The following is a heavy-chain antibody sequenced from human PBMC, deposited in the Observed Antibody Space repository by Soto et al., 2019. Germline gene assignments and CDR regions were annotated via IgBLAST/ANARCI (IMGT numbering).Heavy chain of an antibody. V-gene: IGHV3-73*02. CDR3: TSSALIDYYSYYGMDV. CDR1: GFTFSGSA. CDR2: IRSKANSYAT. D-gene: IGHD3-22*01. Sequence: EVQLVESGGGLVQPGGSLKLSCAASGFTFSGSAMHWVRQAPGKGLEWVGRIRSKANSYATAYAASGKGRFTISRDDKKNTAYLQMNSLKAEDTAVYYCTSSALIDYYSYYGMDVWGQGTTVTVSS. J-gene: IGHJ6*02.